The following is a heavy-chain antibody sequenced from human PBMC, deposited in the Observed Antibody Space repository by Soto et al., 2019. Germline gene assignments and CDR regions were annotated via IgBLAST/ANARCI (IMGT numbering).Heavy chain of an antibody. CDR1: GFALSTSGVG. CDR3: AHTLSSADYVSWYFDL. J-gene: IGHJ2*01. CDR2: IYWNDDK. V-gene: IGHV2-5*01. Sequence: QITLKESGPTLVKPTQPLTLTCTFSGFALSTSGVGVGWIRQSPGKALERVALIYWNDDKRYSPSLKSRLTITKDTSKNQVVLTMINVDPVDTATYYCAHTLSSADYVSWYFDLWGRGTLVAVSS. D-gene: IGHD3-16*01.